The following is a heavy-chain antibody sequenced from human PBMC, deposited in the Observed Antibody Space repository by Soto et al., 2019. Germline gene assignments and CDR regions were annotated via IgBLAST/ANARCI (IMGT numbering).Heavy chain of an antibody. D-gene: IGHD2-15*01. J-gene: IGHJ4*02. CDR2: IKQDGSEK. CDR1: GFTFSSYW. V-gene: IGHV3-7*01. Sequence: ESGGGLVQPGGSLRLSCAASGFTFSSYWMSWVRQAPGKGLEWVANIKQDGSEKYYVDSVKGRFTISRDNAKNSVYLQMNSLRAEDTAVYYCARAAIVVVVAATHFDYWGQGTLVTVSS. CDR3: ARAAIVVVVAATHFDY.